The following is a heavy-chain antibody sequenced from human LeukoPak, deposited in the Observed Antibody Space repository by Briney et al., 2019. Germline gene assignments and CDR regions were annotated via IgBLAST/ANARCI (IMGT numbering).Heavy chain of an antibody. CDR3: ARGGKTYYYDSSGKGDAFDI. CDR2: MNPNSGNT. Sequence: ASVKVSCKASGYTFTSYDINWVRQATGQGLEWMGWMNPNSGNTGYAQKFQGRVTMTRNTSISTAYMELSSLRSEDTAVYYCARGGKTYYYDSSGKGDAFDIWGQGTMVTVSS. CDR1: GYTFTSYD. V-gene: IGHV1-8*01. D-gene: IGHD3-22*01. J-gene: IGHJ3*02.